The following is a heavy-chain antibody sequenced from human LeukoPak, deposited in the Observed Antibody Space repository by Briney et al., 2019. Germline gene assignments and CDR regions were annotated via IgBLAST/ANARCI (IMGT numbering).Heavy chain of an antibody. J-gene: IGHJ3*02. CDR1: GYSFTSHY. D-gene: IGHD3-22*01. Sequence: GASVKVSCKASGYSFTSHYMHWVRQAPGQGLEWVGLINPTGTGTIFAPKFQGRVTMTRDMSTTTDYMEMSSLRSEDMAVYYCARDQEPNYYDSSGYYPADAFDIWGQGTMVTVSS. CDR2: INPTGTGT. V-gene: IGHV1-46*01. CDR3: ARDQEPNYYDSSGYYPADAFDI.